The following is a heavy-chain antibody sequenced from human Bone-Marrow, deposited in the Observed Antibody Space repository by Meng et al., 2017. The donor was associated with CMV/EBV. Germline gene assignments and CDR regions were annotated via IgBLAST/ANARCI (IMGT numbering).Heavy chain of an antibody. D-gene: IGHD2-15*01. CDR3: ARVLVGAVDS. J-gene: IGHJ4*02. Sequence: GSLRLSCTVSGGSISSYYWSWIRQPPGKGLECIDYIYYSGSTNYNPSLKSRVTISVDTTKNQVSRKLSSVPPADPAVYYCARVLVGAVDSWGQGTLVTVSS. CDR2: IYYSGST. V-gene: IGHV4-59*01. CDR1: GGSISSYY.